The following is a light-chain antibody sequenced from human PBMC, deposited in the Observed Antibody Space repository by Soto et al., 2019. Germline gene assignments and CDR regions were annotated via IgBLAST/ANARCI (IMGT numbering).Light chain of an antibody. CDR1: QNINNY. CDR3: QLPPRHLST. V-gene: IGKV1-13*02. Sequence: IQMTISASAVSASVGDRVTITCQASQNINNYLNWYQQKPGKAPKLLIYDASSLESGVPSRFSGSGSGTDFALTITSLQAEDFAPYYCQLPPRHLSTFAGGTKVDIK. J-gene: IGKJ4*01. CDR2: DAS.